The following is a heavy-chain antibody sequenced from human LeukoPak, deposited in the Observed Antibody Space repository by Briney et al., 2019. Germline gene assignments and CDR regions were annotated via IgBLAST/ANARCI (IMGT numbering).Heavy chain of an antibody. Sequence: PGGSLRLSCAASGFTFSSYAMSWVRQAPGKGLEWVSLITGSGGNTYSADSVKGRFTISRDNSKNTLYLQMNSLRAEDTAVYYCATSGSGWSGYWGQGTLVTVSS. V-gene: IGHV3-23*01. CDR2: ITGSGGNT. D-gene: IGHD6-19*01. CDR1: GFTFSSYA. CDR3: ATSGSGWSGY. J-gene: IGHJ4*02.